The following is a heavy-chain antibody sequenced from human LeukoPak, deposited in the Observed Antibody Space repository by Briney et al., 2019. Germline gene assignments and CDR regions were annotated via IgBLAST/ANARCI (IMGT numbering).Heavy chain of an antibody. Sequence: PGGSLRLSCAASGFTFSSHWMHWVRQDPGKGLVWVSRLNPDGGGTTYADSVKGRFTISKDNAKRTLYLQMNSLQAEDTALYYCARGRFRDGYNPDYWGQGTLVTVSS. CDR1: GFTFSSHW. D-gene: IGHD5-24*01. CDR3: ARGRFRDGYNPDY. J-gene: IGHJ4*02. CDR2: LNPDGGGT. V-gene: IGHV3-74*03.